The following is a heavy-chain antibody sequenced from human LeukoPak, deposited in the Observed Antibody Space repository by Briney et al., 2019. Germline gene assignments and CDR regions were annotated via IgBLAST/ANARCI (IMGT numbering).Heavy chain of an antibody. CDR1: GGSISSYY. V-gene: IGHV4-59*08. J-gene: IGHJ6*02. D-gene: IGHD4-17*01. Sequence: PSETLSLTCTVSGGSISSYYWSWIRQSPGKGLEWIGYIYYSGSTSYNPSLKSRVTISVDTSKNQFSLKVRSVTAADTAVYYCARLGTVTNRFSYGMDVWGQGTTVTVSS. CDR2: IYYSGST. CDR3: ARLGTVTNRFSYGMDV.